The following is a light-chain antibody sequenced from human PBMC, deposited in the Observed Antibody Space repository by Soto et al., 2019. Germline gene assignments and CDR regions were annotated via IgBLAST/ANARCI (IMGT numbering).Light chain of an antibody. Sequence: QSVLTQPASVSGSPGQSITISCTGTSSDVGGYNLVSWYQHHPGKAPKLMIFEVSKRPSGVSNRFSGSKSGNTASLTISGLQSEDEAEYYCCSYAGTYVFGTGTKVTVL. CDR1: SSDVGGYNL. J-gene: IGLJ1*01. CDR3: CSYAGTYV. V-gene: IGLV2-23*02. CDR2: EVS.